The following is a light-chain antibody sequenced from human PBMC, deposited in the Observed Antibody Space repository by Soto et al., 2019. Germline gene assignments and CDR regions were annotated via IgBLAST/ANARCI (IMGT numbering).Light chain of an antibody. V-gene: IGKV1-33*01. J-gene: IGKJ2*01. CDR3: QQYDYLPLS. CDR1: QDITNY. Sequence: DIQMTQSPSSLSASMGDRVTITCQASQDITNYLNWYQQMPGKAPKLLIYDASNLETGVPSRFSGSGSGTDFTFTISSLQPEDIATYYCQQYDYLPLSFGQGTKLEIK. CDR2: DAS.